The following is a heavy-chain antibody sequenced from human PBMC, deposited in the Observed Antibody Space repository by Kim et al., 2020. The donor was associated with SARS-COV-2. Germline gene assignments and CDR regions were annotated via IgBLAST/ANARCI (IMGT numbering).Heavy chain of an antibody. CDR2: IWYDGSNK. V-gene: IGHV3-33*01. D-gene: IGHD3-10*01. Sequence: GGSLRLSCAASGFTFSSYGMHWVRQAPGKGLEWVAVIWYDGSNKYYADSVKGRFTISRDNSKNTLYLQMNSLRAEDTAVYYCARDISWFGELFFGMDVWGQGTTVTVSS. CDR3: ARDISWFGELFFGMDV. CDR1: GFTFSSYG. J-gene: IGHJ6*02.